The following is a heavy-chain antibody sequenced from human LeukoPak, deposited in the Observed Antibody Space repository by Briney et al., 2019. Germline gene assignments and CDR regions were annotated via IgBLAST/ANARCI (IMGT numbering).Heavy chain of an antibody. Sequence: KTSETLSLTCAVSGYSISSGYFWGWIRQPPGKGLEWIGSIYHSGSTYYNPSLKSRVTISLNTSKNQLSLKLSSVTAADTAVYYCATNYGSGSYYILVYWGQGTLVTVSS. CDR2: IYHSGST. V-gene: IGHV4-38-2*01. D-gene: IGHD3-10*01. CDR3: ATNYGSGSYYILVY. J-gene: IGHJ4*02. CDR1: GYSISSGYF.